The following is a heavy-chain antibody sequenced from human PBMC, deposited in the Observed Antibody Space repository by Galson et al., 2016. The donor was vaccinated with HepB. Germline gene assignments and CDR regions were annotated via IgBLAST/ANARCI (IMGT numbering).Heavy chain of an antibody. CDR2: ISSSGNYT. D-gene: IGHD3-3*02. Sequence: SLRLSCSVSGLIFRNYNMNWVRQAPGKGLQWVSSISSSGNYTNYADSPKGRFTPSRDNANNSLYLQMNNLRAEDTAIYYCASKHFWGGYDHWGQGTLVTVSS. CDR1: GLIFRNYN. CDR3: ASKHFWGGYDH. J-gene: IGHJ1*01. V-gene: IGHV3-21*01.